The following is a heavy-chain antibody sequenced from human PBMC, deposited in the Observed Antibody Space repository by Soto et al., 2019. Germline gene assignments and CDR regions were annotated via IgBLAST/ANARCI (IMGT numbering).Heavy chain of an antibody. Sequence: LVPISLSYSAADGPSRSFYCRWILQTQGKGLEWIGYIYYSGSTNYNPSLKSRVTISVDTSKNQFSLKLSSVTAADTAVYYCASAYCGGDCYSPYYYGMDVWGQGTTVTVSS. J-gene: IGHJ6*02. CDR2: IYYSGST. V-gene: IGHV4-59*08. CDR1: DGPSRSFY. D-gene: IGHD2-21*02. CDR3: ASAYCGGDCYSPYYYGMDV.